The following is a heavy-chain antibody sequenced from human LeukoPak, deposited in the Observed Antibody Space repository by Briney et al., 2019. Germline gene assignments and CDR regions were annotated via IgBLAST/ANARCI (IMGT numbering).Heavy chain of an antibody. CDR2: INPSGGST. CDR1: GYTFTSYY. Sequence: ASVKVSCKASGYTFTSYYMHWVRQAPGQGLKWMGIINPSGGSTSYAQKFQGRVTMTRDMSTSTVYMELSSLRSEDTAVYYCARDARLLWFGETFDYYYYYMDVWGKGTTVTVSS. CDR3: ARDARLLWFGETFDYYYYYMDV. D-gene: IGHD3-10*01. V-gene: IGHV1-46*01. J-gene: IGHJ6*03.